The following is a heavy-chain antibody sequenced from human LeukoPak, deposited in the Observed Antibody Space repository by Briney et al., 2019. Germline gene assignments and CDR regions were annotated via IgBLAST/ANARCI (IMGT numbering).Heavy chain of an antibody. J-gene: IGHJ4*02. V-gene: IGHV3-9*01. CDR3: AKGTRQLHSSGWYAEFEY. CDR2: ISWNSGSI. CDR1: GFTFDDYA. D-gene: IGHD6-19*01. Sequence: PGGSLRLSCAASGFTFDDYAMHWVRQAPGKGLEWVSGISWNSGSIGYADSVKGRFTISRDNAKNSLYLQMNSLRAEDTAFYYCAKGTRQLHSSGWYAEFEYWGQGTLVTVSS.